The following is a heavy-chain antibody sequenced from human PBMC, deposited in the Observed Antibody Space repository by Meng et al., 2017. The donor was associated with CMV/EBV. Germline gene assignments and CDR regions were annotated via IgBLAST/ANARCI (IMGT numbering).Heavy chain of an antibody. D-gene: IGHD6-13*01. Sequence: GESLKISCAASGFTFSSYAMSWVRQAPGKGLEWVSAISGSGGSTYYADSVKGRFTISRDNSKNTLYLQMNSLRAEDTALYYCATQQLVHRDYWGQGTLVTVSS. CDR3: ATQQLVHRDY. CDR2: ISGSGGST. CDR1: GFTFSSYA. V-gene: IGHV3-23*01. J-gene: IGHJ4*02.